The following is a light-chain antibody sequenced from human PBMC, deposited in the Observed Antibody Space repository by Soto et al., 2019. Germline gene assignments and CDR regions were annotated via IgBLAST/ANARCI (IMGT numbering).Light chain of an antibody. J-gene: IGLJ2*01. CDR1: SSDVGGYNY. CDR2: EVS. CDR3: SSSTINNTVL. Sequence: QSVLTQPVSMSGSPGQSITISCTGTSSDVGGYNYVSWYQRHPGKAPKLMIYEVSNRPSGVSNRFSGSKSGNTASLTISGLQAEDEADYYCSSSTINNTVLFGGGTQLTVL. V-gene: IGLV2-14*01.